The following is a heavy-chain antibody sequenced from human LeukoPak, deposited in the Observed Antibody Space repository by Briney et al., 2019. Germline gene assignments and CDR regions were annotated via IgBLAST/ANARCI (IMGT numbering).Heavy chain of an antibody. CDR1: GFTFDDYA. CDR2: ISWNSGSI. Sequence: GGSLRLSCAASGFTFDDYAMHWVRQAPGKGLEWVSGISWNSGSIGYADSVKGRFTISRDNSKNSLYLQMNSLRSEDTALYYCAKGFVPTNVVVPAAVNYYYGMDVWGQGTTVAVSS. CDR3: AKGFVPTNVVVPAAVNYYYGMDV. J-gene: IGHJ6*02. D-gene: IGHD2-2*01. V-gene: IGHV3-9*01.